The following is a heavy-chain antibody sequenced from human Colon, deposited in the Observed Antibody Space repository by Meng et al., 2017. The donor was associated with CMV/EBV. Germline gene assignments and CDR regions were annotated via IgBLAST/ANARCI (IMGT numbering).Heavy chain of an antibody. CDR2: AYYRSKWYY. D-gene: IGHD3-10*01. CDR3: ARGRNNDGSFYVFDF. J-gene: IGHJ4*02. Sequence: SQTLSLTCAISGDSVSPNSAAWHWIRQSPSRGLEWLGRAYYRSKWYYDYTVSVKSRMTINPDTSKNQFSLHLDSVTPDDTAVYFCARGRNNDGSFYVFDFWGQGSLVTVSS. CDR1: GDSVSPNSAA. V-gene: IGHV6-1*01.